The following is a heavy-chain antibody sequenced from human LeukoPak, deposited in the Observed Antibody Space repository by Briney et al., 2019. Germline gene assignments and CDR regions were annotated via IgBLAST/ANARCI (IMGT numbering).Heavy chain of an antibody. D-gene: IGHD3-16*01. Sequence: GGSLTLSCAASGFTVITNDMTWVRQAPGKGLEWVSVLYSDGNTKYADSVQGRFTISRDNSKNTLYLEMNSLSPDDTAVYYCARGVEPLAANTLAWWGQRTLVTVSS. J-gene: IGHJ4*02. CDR3: ARGVEPLAANTLAW. CDR2: LYSDGNT. V-gene: IGHV3-53*01. CDR1: GFTVITND.